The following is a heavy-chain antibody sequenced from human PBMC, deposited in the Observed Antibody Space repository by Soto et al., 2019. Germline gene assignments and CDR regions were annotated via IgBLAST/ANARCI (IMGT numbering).Heavy chain of an antibody. CDR1: GFTFSSYS. CDR2: ISSSSSYI. D-gene: IGHD1-1*01. CDR3: ARVTIAGYYYGMDV. J-gene: IGHJ6*02. Sequence: GGSLRLSCAASGFTFSSYSMNWVRQAPGKGLEWVSSISSSSSYIYYADSVKGRFTISRDNAKNSLYLQMNSLGAEDTAVYYCARVTIAGYYYGMDVWGQGTTVTVSS. V-gene: IGHV3-21*01.